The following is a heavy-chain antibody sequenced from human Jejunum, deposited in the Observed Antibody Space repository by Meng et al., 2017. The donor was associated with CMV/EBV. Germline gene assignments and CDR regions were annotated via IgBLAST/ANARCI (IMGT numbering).Heavy chain of an antibody. V-gene: IGHV3-53*01. D-gene: IGHD4-23*01. Sequence: MGWVRQAPGKGLEWVSVIYSGGSTYYADSVKGRFTISRDNSKNTLYLQMNSLRAEDTAVYYCARDSRTYGGNSGLVDYWGQGTLVTVSS. CDR3: ARDSRTYGGNSGLVDY. CDR2: IYSGGST. J-gene: IGHJ4*02.